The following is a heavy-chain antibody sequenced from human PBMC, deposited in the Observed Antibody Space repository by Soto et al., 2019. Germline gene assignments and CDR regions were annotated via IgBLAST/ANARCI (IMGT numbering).Heavy chain of an antibody. J-gene: IGHJ3*02. CDR3: ARETHCSGGSCYSLDAFDS. V-gene: IGHV1-8*01. D-gene: IGHD2-15*01. CDR2: MNPNSGNT. CDR1: GYTFTSYD. Sequence: ASVKVSCKASGYTFTSYDINWVRQATGQGLEWMGWMNPNSGNTGYAQKFQGRVTMTRNTSISTAYMELSSLRSEDTAVYYCARETHCSGGSCYSLDAFDSWGQGTRVTVAS.